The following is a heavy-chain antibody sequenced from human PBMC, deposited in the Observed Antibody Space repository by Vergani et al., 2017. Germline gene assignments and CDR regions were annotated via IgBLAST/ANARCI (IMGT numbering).Heavy chain of an antibody. CDR1: GGSFSGYY. CDR2: INHSGST. V-gene: IGHV4-34*01. Sequence: QLQLQQWGAGLLKPSETLSLTCAVYGGSFSGYYWSWIRQPPGKGLEWIGEINHSGSTNYNPSLKSRVTISVDTSKNQFSLKLSSVTAADTAVYYCARGRRKRPYCGGDCYPFFGDYWGQGTLVTVSS. CDR3: ARGRRKRPYCGGDCYPFFGDY. J-gene: IGHJ4*02. D-gene: IGHD2-21*02.